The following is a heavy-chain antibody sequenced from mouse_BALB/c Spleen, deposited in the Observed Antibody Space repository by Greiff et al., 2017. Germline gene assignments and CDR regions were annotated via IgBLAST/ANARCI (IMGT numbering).Heavy chain of an antibody. CDR3: ARRTGNYLFDY. Sequence: EVKLEESGPGLVKPSQSLSLTCTVTGYSITSDYAWNWIRQFPGNKLEWMGYISYSGSTSYNPSLKSRISITRDTSKNQFFLQLNSVTTEDTATYYCARRTGNYLFDYWGQGTTLTVSS. V-gene: IGHV3-2*02. D-gene: IGHD2-1*01. J-gene: IGHJ2*01. CDR1: GYSITSDYA. CDR2: ISYSGST.